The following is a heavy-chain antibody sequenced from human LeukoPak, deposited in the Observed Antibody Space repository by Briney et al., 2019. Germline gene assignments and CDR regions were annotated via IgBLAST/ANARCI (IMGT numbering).Heavy chain of an antibody. CDR2: ISSTGGTT. V-gene: IGHV3-23*01. J-gene: IGHJ6*04. D-gene: IGHD3-10*01. CDR3: AKDRHFEGSGSSTWEWDV. CDR1: GITFSSYG. Sequence: QPGGSLRLSCAASGITFSSYGMSWVRQASGKGLEWVSSISSTGGTTYYAVSVKGRFTISRDKSKNTLSLQMNILRAEDTAVYYCAKDRHFEGSGSSTWEWDVWGKGTTVTISS.